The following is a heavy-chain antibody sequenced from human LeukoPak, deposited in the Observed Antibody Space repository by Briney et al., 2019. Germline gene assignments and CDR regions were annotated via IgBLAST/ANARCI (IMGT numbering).Heavy chain of an antibody. D-gene: IGHD3-22*01. V-gene: IGHV1-3*01. CDR1: GYTLSNYA. J-gene: IGHJ4*02. CDR3: ATVDYDSSGYPFDY. CDR2: IDAGNGNA. Sequence: ASVKVSCKASGYTLSNYAIHWVRQAPGQRLEWMGWIDAGNGNAKYSQKFQGRVTITRDTSASTAYMELSSLRSEDTAVYYCATVDYDSSGYPFDYWGQGTLVTVSS.